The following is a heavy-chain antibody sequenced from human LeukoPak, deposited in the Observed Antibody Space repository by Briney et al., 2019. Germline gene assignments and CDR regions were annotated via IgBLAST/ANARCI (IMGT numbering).Heavy chain of an antibody. J-gene: IGHJ5*02. V-gene: IGHV3-23*01. CDR1: GFTFSSYA. CDR3: AKGGYCSGGSCYSVYNWFDP. D-gene: IGHD2-15*01. Sequence: PGGSLRLSYAASGFTFSSYAMSWVRQAPGKGLEWVSAISGSGGSTYYADSVKGRFTISRDNSKNTLYLQMNSLRAEDTAVYYCAKGGYCSGGSCYSVYNWFDPWGQGTLVTVSS. CDR2: ISGSGGST.